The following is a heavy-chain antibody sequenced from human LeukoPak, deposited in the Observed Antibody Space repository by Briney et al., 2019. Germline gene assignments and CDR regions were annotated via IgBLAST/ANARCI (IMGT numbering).Heavy chain of an antibody. CDR1: GFTFSSYG. D-gene: IGHD6-19*01. V-gene: IGHV3-30*18. CDR2: ISYDGSNK. CDR3: AKDWGSSGSYYYYYGMDV. J-gene: IGHJ6*02. Sequence: GSLRLSCAASGFTFSSYGMHWVRQAPGKGLEWVAVISYDGSNKYYADSVKGRFTISRDNSKNTLYLQMNSLRAEDTAVYYCAKDWGSSGSYYYYYGMDVWGQGTTVTVSS.